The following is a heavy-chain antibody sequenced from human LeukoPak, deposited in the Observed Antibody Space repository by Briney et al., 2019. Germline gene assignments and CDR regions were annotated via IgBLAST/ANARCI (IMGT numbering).Heavy chain of an antibody. D-gene: IGHD5-12*01. Sequence: SETLSLTCTVSGAPFSNYYWSWVRQPPGKGLEWIGEIYRSGSTNYNPSLKSRVTISVDKSKNQFSLKLSSVTAADTAMYYCARYRGASGYHFDYWGQGTLVTVSS. CDR1: GAPFSNYY. J-gene: IGHJ4*02. CDR3: ARYRGASGYHFDY. V-gene: IGHV4-34*01. CDR2: IYRSGST.